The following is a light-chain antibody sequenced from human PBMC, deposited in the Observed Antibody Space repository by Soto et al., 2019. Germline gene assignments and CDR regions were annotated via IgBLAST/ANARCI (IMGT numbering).Light chain of an antibody. CDR1: SGDVGNYDL. Sequence: QSALTQPASVSGSPGQSITISCSGSSGDVGNYDLVSWYQQIPGKAPQLMIFEVSRRPSRVSDGFSGSKSGNTASLTISGLQAEDEGDFYCCSYAGNGAWVFGGGTKLTVL. CDR3: CSYAGNGAWV. J-gene: IGLJ3*02. CDR2: EVS. V-gene: IGLV2-23*02.